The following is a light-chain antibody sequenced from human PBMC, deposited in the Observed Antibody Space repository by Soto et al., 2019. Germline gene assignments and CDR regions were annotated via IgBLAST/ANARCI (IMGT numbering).Light chain of an antibody. CDR2: GAS. CDR3: QQYTISPQWT. V-gene: IGKV3-20*01. J-gene: IGKJ1*01. Sequence: EIVLTQSPGTLSLSPGERLTLSCRASQSVSSNYLAWYQQKPGQAPRLLIYGASRRATGIPDRFSGSGSGTDFTLTISGLEPEDFAVYYCQQYTISPQWTFGQGTKVEIK. CDR1: QSVSSNY.